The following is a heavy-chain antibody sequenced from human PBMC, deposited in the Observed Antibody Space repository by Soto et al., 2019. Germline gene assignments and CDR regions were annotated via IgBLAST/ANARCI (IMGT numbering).Heavy chain of an antibody. CDR3: ARPTVVVVASKPRWFDP. CDR1: GFTFSTYA. CDR2: ISGSGAST. V-gene: IGHV3-23*01. Sequence: EVQLLESGGGLVQPGGSLRLSCAASGFTFSTYAMSWVRQAPGKGLEWVSVISGSGASTYYADSVKGRFTISRDNSENTLYLQMNSLRAEDTAIYCCARPTVVVVASKPRWFDPWGRGTLVTVSS. D-gene: IGHD2-15*01. J-gene: IGHJ5*02.